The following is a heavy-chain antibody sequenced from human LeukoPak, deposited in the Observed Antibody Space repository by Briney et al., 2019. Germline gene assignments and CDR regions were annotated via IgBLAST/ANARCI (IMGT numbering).Heavy chain of an antibody. J-gene: IGHJ4*02. D-gene: IGHD2/OR15-2a*01. CDR2: FDPEDVET. CDR3: ATDFYRGRQFDY. V-gene: IGHV1-24*01. Sequence: GASVNVSCKVSVNTFSDLSXNWXXQAPGKGLXXMGGFDPEDVETIYAXKFQGRVTMTEDTSTETDYMELTSLRPEDTAVYYCATDFYRGRQFDYWGQGTLVTVSS. CDR1: VNTFSDLS.